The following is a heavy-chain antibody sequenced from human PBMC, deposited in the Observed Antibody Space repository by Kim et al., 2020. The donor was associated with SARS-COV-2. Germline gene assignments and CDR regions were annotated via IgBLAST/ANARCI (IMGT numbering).Heavy chain of an antibody. CDR3: ARIYYSNFYMDV. V-gene: IGHV4-39*01. J-gene: IGHJ6*03. Sequence: YSSPSLRSRVTRSADTSEGQFSLRLSSVAAADTAVYYCARIYYSNFYMDVWGKGTSVTVSS.